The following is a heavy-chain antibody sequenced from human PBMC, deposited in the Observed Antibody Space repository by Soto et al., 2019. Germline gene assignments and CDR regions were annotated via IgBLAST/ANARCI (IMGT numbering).Heavy chain of an antibody. CDR3: TRAYGAETFDF. Sequence: ASVKVSCKASGYTFNNYDIHWVRQAPGHGLEWMGWMNPNSGNTGYAQNFRGRVTMTQYTAIGTAYMELSSLRSDDTATYYCTRAYGAETFDFWGQGTRVTVSS. J-gene: IGHJ5*01. V-gene: IGHV1-8*02. D-gene: IGHD3-10*01. CDR2: MNPNSGNT. CDR1: GYTFNNYD.